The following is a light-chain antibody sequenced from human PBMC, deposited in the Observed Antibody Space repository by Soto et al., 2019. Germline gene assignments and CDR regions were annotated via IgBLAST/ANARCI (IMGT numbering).Light chain of an antibody. Sequence: GDRVTITCRASQSITNYLNWYQQKPGKAPKLLIYSASSVQSGVPSRFSGSGSGTAFTLTISNLQPEDFASYYCQQTFNTPWTFGQRSRVEIK. CDR2: SAS. CDR3: QQTFNTPWT. CDR1: QSITNY. J-gene: IGKJ1*01. V-gene: IGKV1-39*01.